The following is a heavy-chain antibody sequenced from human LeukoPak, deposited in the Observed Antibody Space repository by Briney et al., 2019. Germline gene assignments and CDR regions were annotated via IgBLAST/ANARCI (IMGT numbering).Heavy chain of an antibody. CDR1: GFTFSTSW. V-gene: IGHV3-23*01. J-gene: IGHJ4*02. D-gene: IGHD1-26*01. Sequence: PGGSLRLSCAASGFTFSTSWMSWVRQAPGKGLEWVSTISAGDGNTYYADSVKGRFTISRDNSKTTLYLQMNSLRAEDTAVYYCAKVLWSTRKFDYWGQGTLVTVSS. CDR3: AKVLWSTRKFDY. CDR2: ISAGDGNT.